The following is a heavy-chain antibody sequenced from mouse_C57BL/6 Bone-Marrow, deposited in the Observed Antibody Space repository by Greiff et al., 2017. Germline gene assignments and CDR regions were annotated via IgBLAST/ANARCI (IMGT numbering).Heavy chain of an antibody. Sequence: EVQLVESGGDLVKPGGSLKLSCAASGFTFSSYGMSWVRQTPDKRLEWVATISSGGSYTYYPASVKGRFTISRDNAKNTLYLQMSSLKSEDTAMYYCARPQGYAMDYWGQGTSVTVSS. CDR1: GFTFSSYG. J-gene: IGHJ4*01. CDR3: ARPQGYAMDY. V-gene: IGHV5-6*01. CDR2: ISSGGSYT.